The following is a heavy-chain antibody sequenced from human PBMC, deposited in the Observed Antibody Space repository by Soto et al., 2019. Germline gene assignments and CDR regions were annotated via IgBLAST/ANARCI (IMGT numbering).Heavy chain of an antibody. V-gene: IGHV3-30-3*01. J-gene: IGHJ6*02. CDR2: ISYDGSNK. Sequence: QVQLVESGGGVVQPRRSLRLSCAASGFTFSSYAMHWVRQAPGKGLEWVAVISYDGSNKYYADSVKGRFTISRDNSKNXLXRXXNSLRAEDTAVYYCARVSGCISTSCYEYYYYGMDVWGHGTTVTVSS. CDR3: ARVSGCISTSCYEYYYYGMDV. D-gene: IGHD2-2*01. CDR1: GFTFSSYA.